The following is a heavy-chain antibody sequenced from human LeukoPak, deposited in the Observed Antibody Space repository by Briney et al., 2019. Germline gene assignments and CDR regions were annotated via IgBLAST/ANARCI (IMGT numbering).Heavy chain of an antibody. D-gene: IGHD4-17*01. CDR1: GGSISSGGYY. CDR3: ARDGGDYLAFDI. J-gene: IGHJ3*02. CDR2: VYHSGST. Sequence: PSQTLSLTCTVSGGSISSGGYYWSWIRQPPGKGLEWIGYVYHSGSTYYNPSLKSRVTISVDRSKNQFSLKLSSVTAADTAVYYCARDGGDYLAFDIWGQGTMVTVSS. V-gene: IGHV4-30-2*01.